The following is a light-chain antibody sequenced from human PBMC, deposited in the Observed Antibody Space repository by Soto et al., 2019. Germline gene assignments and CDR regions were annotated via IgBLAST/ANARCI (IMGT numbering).Light chain of an antibody. Sequence: QSALTQSASVSGSPGQSITISCTGTSSDVGGYNYVSWYQQYTGKAPKLMIYDVSNRPSGVSNRFSGSKSGNTASLTISGLQAEDEADYYCSSYTTSSTLVFGTGTKLTVL. V-gene: IGLV2-14*01. CDR2: DVS. J-gene: IGLJ1*01. CDR1: SSDVGGYNY. CDR3: SSYTTSSTLV.